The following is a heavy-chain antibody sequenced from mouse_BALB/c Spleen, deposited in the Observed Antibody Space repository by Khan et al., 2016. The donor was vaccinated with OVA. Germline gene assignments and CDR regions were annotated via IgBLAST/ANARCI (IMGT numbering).Heavy chain of an antibody. V-gene: IGHV2-6*02. J-gene: IGHJ4*01. CDR1: GFSLTSYG. CDR3: ARSDFYAMDY. Sequence: VQLQESGPGLVAPSQSLSITCTASGFSLTSYGVHWVRQPPGKGLEWLVVIWSDGITTYNSTLKSRLSISKDNSKSQVFLKMNSRQTDDTAMYYCARSDFYAMDYWGQGTSVTVSS. CDR2: IWSDGIT.